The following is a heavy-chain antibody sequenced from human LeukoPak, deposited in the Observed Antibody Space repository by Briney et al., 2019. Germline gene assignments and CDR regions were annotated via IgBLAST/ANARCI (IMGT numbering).Heavy chain of an antibody. CDR2: ISSSGSTI. D-gene: IGHD3-22*01. V-gene: IGHV3-48*03. J-gene: IGHJ4*02. Sequence: PGGSLRLSCAASGFTFSSYEMNWVRQAPGKGLEWVSYISSSGSTIYYADSVKGRFTISRDNAKNSLYLQMNSLRAEDTAVYYCAILDSSGYYYGVRSDYWGQGTLVTVSS. CDR3: AILDSSGYYYGVRSDY. CDR1: GFTFSSYE.